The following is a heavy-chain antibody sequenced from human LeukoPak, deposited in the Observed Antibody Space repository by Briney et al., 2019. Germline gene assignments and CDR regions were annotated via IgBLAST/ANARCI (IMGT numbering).Heavy chain of an antibody. CDR2: IIPIFGTA. Sequence: ASVKVSCKASGGTFSSYAISWVRQAPGQGLEWMGGIIPIFGTANYAQKFQGRVTITADESTSTAYMELSSLRSEDTAVYYCARMPTDYYDSSGYYFDYWGQGTLVTVSS. CDR1: GGTFSSYA. CDR3: ARMPTDYYDSSGYYFDY. J-gene: IGHJ4*02. V-gene: IGHV1-69*13. D-gene: IGHD3-22*01.